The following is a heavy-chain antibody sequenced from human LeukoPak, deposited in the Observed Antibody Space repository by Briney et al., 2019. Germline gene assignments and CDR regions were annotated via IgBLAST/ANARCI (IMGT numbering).Heavy chain of an antibody. CDR2: ISSSGSTI. CDR1: GFTFRSYE. J-gene: IGHJ4*02. CDR3: VRVKWREGYRTLDF. D-gene: IGHD5-24*01. Sequence: GGSLRLSCVASGFTFRSYEMNWVRQGPGKGLEWVSYISSSGSTIQYADSVKGRFTVARDNAKDSLVLQMSSLRGEDTAVYYCVRVKWREGYRTLDFWGQGTLVTVSS. V-gene: IGHV3-48*03.